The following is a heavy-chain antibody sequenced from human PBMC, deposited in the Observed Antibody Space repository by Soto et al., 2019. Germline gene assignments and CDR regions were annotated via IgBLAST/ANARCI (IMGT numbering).Heavy chain of an antibody. D-gene: IGHD3-10*01. Sequence: SETLSLTCAVSGGFINGHFWSWIRQSPGKGLEWIGHIYYSGSTSYSPSLKSRVSISVDTSKNQFSLEVHSLTAADTAVYYCARAGTNMVQFDYWGQGTLVTVSS. CDR2: IYYSGST. V-gene: IGHV4-59*11. CDR3: ARAGTNMVQFDY. J-gene: IGHJ4*02. CDR1: GGFINGHF.